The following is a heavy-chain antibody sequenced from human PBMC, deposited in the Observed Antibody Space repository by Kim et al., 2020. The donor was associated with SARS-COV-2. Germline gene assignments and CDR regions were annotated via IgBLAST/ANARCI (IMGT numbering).Heavy chain of an antibody. D-gene: IGHD2-8*01. CDR3: ARGGYCTNGVCYGAVAWFDP. CDR2: IYTSGST. V-gene: IGHV4-4*07. CDR1: GGSISSYY. J-gene: IGHJ5*02. Sequence: SETLSLTCTVSGGSISSYYWSWIRQPAGKGLEWIGRIYTSGSTNYNTSLKSRVTMSVDTSKNQFSLKLSSVTAADTAVYYCARGGYCTNGVCYGAVAWFDPWGQGTLVTVSS.